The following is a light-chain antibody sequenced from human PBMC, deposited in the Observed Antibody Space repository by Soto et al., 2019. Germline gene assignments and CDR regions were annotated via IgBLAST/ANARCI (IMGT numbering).Light chain of an antibody. J-gene: IGLJ3*02. CDR1: SSNIGAGSD. V-gene: IGLV1-40*01. CDR3: QAYDRSLSGSV. Sequence: QSVLTQPPSVSGAPGQRVTISCTGGSSNIGAGSDVHWYQQLPGTAPKLLLYGNSNRPSGVPDRFSGSKSGTPASLAITGLQAEDEADYYCQAYDRSLSGSVFGGGTKLTVL. CDR2: GNS.